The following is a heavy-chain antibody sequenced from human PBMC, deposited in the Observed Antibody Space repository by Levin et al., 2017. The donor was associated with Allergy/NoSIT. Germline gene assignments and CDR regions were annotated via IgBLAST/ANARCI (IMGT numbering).Heavy chain of an antibody. CDR1: GGSISSYY. Sequence: PSETLSLTCTVSGGSISSYYWSWIRQPPGKGLEWIGYIYYSGSTNYNPSLKSRVTISVDTSKNQFSLKLSSVTAADTAVYYCARHAMGYCSGGSCYSLDYWGQGTLVTVSS. V-gene: IGHV4-59*08. D-gene: IGHD2-15*01. J-gene: IGHJ4*02. CDR2: IYYSGST. CDR3: ARHAMGYCSGGSCYSLDY.